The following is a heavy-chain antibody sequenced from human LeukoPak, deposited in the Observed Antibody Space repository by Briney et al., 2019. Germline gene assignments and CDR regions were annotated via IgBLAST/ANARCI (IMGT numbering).Heavy chain of an antibody. CDR1: GFTVSSNH. Sequence: PGGSLRLSCAASGFTVSSNHMSWVRQAPGKGLEWVSVIYSGGSAYYADSVKGRLTISRDNSKNTLYLQMNSLRADDTAVYYCAGEDPIVYWGQGTLVTVSS. V-gene: IGHV3-66*02. D-gene: IGHD3-16*02. J-gene: IGHJ4*02. CDR3: AGEDPIVY. CDR2: IYSGGSA.